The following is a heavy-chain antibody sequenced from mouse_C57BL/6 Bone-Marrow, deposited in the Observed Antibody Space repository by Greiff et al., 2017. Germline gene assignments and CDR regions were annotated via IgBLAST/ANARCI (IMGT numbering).Heavy chain of an antibody. CDR3: ASYYGSSSFDY. CDR1: GYTFTSYW. V-gene: IGHV1-59*01. D-gene: IGHD1-1*01. CDR2: IDPSDSYT. J-gene: IGHJ2*01. Sequence: QVQLQQPGAELVRPGTSVKLSCKASGYTFTSYWMHWVKQRPGQGLEWIGVIDPSDSYTNYNQKFKGKATLTVDTSSSTAYMQLSSLTSEDSAVYYCASYYGSSSFDYWGQGTTLTVSS.